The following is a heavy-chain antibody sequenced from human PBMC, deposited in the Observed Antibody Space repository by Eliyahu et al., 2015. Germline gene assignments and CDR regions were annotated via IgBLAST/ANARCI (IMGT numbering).Heavy chain of an antibody. Sequence: VQLVDSGGGLVQPGGSLXLSCAASGFPFGNYVMGWVRQAPGKGLGWVSSITGNGGSTYTAASVRGRFTISRDNSLDTVSLEMNSLRAEDTAVYYCAKFPSGYQGPDAFDVWGQGTMVTVSS. V-gene: IGHV3-23*04. J-gene: IGHJ3*01. CDR1: GFPFGNYV. D-gene: IGHD3-9*01. CDR2: ITGNGGST. CDR3: AKFPSGYQGPDAFDV.